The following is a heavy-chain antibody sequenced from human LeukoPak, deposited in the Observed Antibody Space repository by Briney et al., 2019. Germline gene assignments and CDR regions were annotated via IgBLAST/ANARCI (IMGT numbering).Heavy chain of an antibody. CDR1: GFPFSNHA. D-gene: IGHD2-15*01. CDR3: VREAGYCASVCLKSNWFDP. CDR2: ISNGNT. V-gene: IGHV3-23*01. Sequence: PGGSLRLSCAASGFPFSNHAMSWVRQPPGKGREWVAAISNGNTYYADSVRGRFTISRDDSKNMVYLQMNSLRDEDTALYYCVREAGYCASVCLKSNWFDPWGQGTLVTVSS. J-gene: IGHJ5*02.